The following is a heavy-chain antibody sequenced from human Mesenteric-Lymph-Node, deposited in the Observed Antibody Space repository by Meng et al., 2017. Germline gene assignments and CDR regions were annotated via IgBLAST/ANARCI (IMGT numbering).Heavy chain of an antibody. D-gene: IGHD3-22*01. J-gene: IGHJ3*02. Sequence: GSLRLSCTVSGGSISSYYWSWIRQPPGKGLEWIGYIYYSGSTNYNPSLKSRVTISVDTSKNQFSLKLSSVTAADTAVYYCARDRPYYYDSSGYYDGSDAFDIWGQGTMVTVSS. CDR2: IYYSGST. CDR3: ARDRPYYYDSSGYYDGSDAFDI. V-gene: IGHV4-59*01. CDR1: GGSISSYY.